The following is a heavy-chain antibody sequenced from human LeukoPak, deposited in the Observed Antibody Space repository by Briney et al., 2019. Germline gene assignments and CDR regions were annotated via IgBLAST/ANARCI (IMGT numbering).Heavy chain of an antibody. CDR2: ISGTGGST. Sequence: GGSLRLSCAASGFTFTNYAISWVRQAPGEGLEWVSAISGTGGSTFYAGSVKGRFTISRDNSRNTLYLLISSMRAEDTAVYYCAKLNSGSYLFYFDYWGQGPLVTVSS. J-gene: IGHJ4*02. CDR1: GFTFTNYA. D-gene: IGHD1-26*01. V-gene: IGHV3-23*01. CDR3: AKLNSGSYLFYFDY.